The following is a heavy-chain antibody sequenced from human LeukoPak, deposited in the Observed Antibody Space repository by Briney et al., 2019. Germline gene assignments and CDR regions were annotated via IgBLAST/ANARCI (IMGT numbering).Heavy chain of an antibody. Sequence: SETLSLTCTVSGGSISSYYWSWIRQPPGKGLEWIGYIYYSGSTNYNPSLKSRVTISVDTPKNQFSLKLSSVTAADTAVYYCARQEKYYDILTGYSAYYFDYWGQGTLVTVSS. V-gene: IGHV4-59*08. CDR1: GGSISSYY. CDR3: ARQEKYYDILTGYSAYYFDY. D-gene: IGHD3-9*01. CDR2: IYYSGST. J-gene: IGHJ4*02.